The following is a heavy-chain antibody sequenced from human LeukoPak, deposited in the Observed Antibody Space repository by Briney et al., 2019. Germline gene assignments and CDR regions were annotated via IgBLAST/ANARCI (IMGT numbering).Heavy chain of an antibody. CDR2: TVGGGSPNT. J-gene: IGHJ4*02. CDR1: GFYFANYA. D-gene: IGHD3-22*01. Sequence: GGSLRLSCAASGFYFANYAMSWVRQAPGKGLEWVSATVGGGSPNTYHADSVKGRFTISRDNSKNTLFLQMNSLRTEDTAVYYCARRTYYYDTTYYYISFFDYWGQGTLVSVSS. CDR3: ARRTYYYDTTYYYISFFDY. V-gene: IGHV3-23*01.